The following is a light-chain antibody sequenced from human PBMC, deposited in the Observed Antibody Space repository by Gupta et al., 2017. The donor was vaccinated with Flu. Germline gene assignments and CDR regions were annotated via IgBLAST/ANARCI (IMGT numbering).Light chain of an antibody. CDR1: SGSIASNF. V-gene: IGLV6-57*01. CDR2: EDN. CDR3: QSSDSTDYVV. J-gene: IGLJ2*01. Sequence: FILTQPHSVSASPGKTVTISCPRSSGSIASNFVRWYQQRPDSSPTTVIFEDNQRPSGVPDRFSGSIDSSSNSASLTISGLKTEDEADYYCQSSDSTDYVVFGGGTKLTVL.